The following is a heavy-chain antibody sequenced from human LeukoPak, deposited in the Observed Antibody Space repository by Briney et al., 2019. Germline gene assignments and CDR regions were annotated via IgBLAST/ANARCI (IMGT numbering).Heavy chain of an antibody. V-gene: IGHV3-48*01. CDR3: ARVRRGFWSGYYMDV. Sequence: GGSLRLSCAACGFTFSSYSMNWVRQAPGKGLEWVSYISSSSSTIYYADSVKGRFTISRDNAKNSLYLQMNSLRAEDTAVYYCARVRRGFWSGYYMDVWGKGTTVTVSS. J-gene: IGHJ6*03. CDR1: GFTFSSYS. CDR2: ISSSSSTI. D-gene: IGHD3-3*01.